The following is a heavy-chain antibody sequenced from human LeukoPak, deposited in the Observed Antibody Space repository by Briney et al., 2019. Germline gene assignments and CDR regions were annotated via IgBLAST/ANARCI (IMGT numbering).Heavy chain of an antibody. CDR3: ARDLVGPTDAFDI. J-gene: IGHJ3*02. D-gene: IGHD1-26*01. CDR1: GGSISSGGYY. CDR2: IYYSGST. V-gene: IGHV4-31*03. Sequence: PSQTLSLTCTVSGGSISSGGYYWSWIRQHPGKGLEWIGYIYYSGSTYYNPSLKSRVTISVDTSKNQFSLKLSSVTAADTAVYYCARDLVGPTDAFDIWGQGTMVTVSS.